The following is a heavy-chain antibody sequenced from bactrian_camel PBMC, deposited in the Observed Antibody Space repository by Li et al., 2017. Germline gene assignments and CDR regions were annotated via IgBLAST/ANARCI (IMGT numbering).Heavy chain of an antibody. V-gene: IGHV3S40*01. CDR3: AARGPYCYTKLSVRDFTY. CDR1: GYTYNRNC. CDR2: IATGSGNT. Sequence: DVQLVESGGGSVQIGGSLRLSCAASGYTYNRNCMAWFRQAPGKEREGVARIATGSGNTYYADSVKGRFTISQDNAKNTVYLQMNSLKPEDTAMYYCAARGPYCYTKLSVRDFTYWGQGTQVTVS. J-gene: IGHJ6*01. D-gene: IGHD2*01.